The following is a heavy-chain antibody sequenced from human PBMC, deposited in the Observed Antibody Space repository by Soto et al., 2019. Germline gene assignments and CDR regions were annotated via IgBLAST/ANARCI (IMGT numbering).Heavy chain of an antibody. CDR2: INADNGNT. V-gene: IGHV1-3*01. D-gene: IGHD2-15*01. J-gene: IGHJ4*02. Sequence: ASAKVSCKASGYTFTSYAMHWVRQAPGQRLEWMGWINADNGNTNYSQNFQGRVTMTTDTSTSTAYMELRSLRSDDTAVYYCARGATPIDYWGQGTLVTVSS. CDR1: GYTFTSYA. CDR3: ARGATPIDY.